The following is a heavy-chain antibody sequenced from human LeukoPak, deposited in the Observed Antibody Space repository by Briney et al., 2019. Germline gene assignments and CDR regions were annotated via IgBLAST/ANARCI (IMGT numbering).Heavy chain of an antibody. J-gene: IGHJ4*02. CDR1: GASIRSHY. V-gene: IGHV4-59*11. D-gene: IGHD5-12*01. Sequence: SETLSLTCSVSGASIRSHYWSWIRQPPGKGLEWIGYLYHSGTTNYNPSLKSRVTISVDTSKNQVCLKLSSVTAADTAVYYCARGGFSGYDYVEFDYWGQGTLVTVSS. CDR2: LYHSGTT. CDR3: ARGGFSGYDYVEFDY.